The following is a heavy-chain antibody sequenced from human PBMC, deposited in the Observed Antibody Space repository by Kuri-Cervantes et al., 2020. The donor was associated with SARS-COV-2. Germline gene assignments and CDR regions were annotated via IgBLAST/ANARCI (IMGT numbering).Heavy chain of an antibody. CDR3: ARDGRYGELNWFDP. CDR1: GGSISSYY. Sequence: GSLRLSCTVSGGSISSYYWSWIRQPPGKGLEWIGEIYHSGSTNYNPSLKSRVTISVDTSKNQFSLKLSSVTAADTAVYYCARDGRYGELNWFDPWGQGTPVTVSS. J-gene: IGHJ5*02. D-gene: IGHD4-17*01. V-gene: IGHV4-59*01. CDR2: IYHSGST.